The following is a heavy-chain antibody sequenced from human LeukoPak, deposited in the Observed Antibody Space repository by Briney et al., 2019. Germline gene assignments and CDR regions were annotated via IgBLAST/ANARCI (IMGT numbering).Heavy chain of an antibody. D-gene: IGHD5-12*01. V-gene: IGHV3-30*03. J-gene: IGHJ4*02. CDR2: ISYDGSNK. CDR1: GGSFSGYY. Sequence: LSLTCAVYGGSFSGYYWTWIRQAPGKGLEWVAVISYDGSNKYYADSVKGRFTISRDNSKNTLYLQMNSLRAEDTAVYYCARSGYDYGSGWYFDYWGQGTLVTVSS. CDR3: ARSGYDYGSGWYFDY.